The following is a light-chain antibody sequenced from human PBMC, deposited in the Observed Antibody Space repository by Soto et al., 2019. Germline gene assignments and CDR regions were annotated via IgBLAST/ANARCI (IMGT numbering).Light chain of an antibody. CDR1: QSVSSSY. J-gene: IGKJ3*01. CDR3: QQSYSIPFT. Sequence: EIVLTQSPGTLSLSPGERATLSCRASQSVSSSYLAWYQQKSGQAPRLLIYDASSRATGIPDRFSGSGSGTDFTLTISRLEPEDFATYYCQQSYSIPFTFGPGTKVDL. CDR2: DAS. V-gene: IGKV3D-20*02.